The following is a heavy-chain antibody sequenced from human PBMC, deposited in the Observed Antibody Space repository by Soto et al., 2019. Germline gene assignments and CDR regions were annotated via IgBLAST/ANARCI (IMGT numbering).Heavy chain of an antibody. V-gene: IGHV3-21*01. CDR2: ISSSSSYI. Sequence: GGSLRLSCAASGFTFSSYSMNWVRQAPGKGLEWVSSISSSSSYIYYADSVKGRFTISRDNAKNSLYLQMNSLRAEDTAVYYCARSPSEYYDFWSGFSDYWGQGTLVTVSS. D-gene: IGHD3-3*01. CDR1: GFTFSSYS. J-gene: IGHJ4*02. CDR3: ARSPSEYYDFWSGFSDY.